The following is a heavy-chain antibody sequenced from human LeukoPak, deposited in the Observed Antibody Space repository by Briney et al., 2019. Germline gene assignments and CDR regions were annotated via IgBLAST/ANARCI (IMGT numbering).Heavy chain of an antibody. V-gene: IGHV3-11*01. CDR3: AKATQQLVRKLYFDY. Sequence: GGSLRLSCAASGFSFSDYYMSWIRQAPGKGLEWVSYISSSGSTMYYADSVKGRFTISRDNAKNSLYLQMNSLRAEDTAVYYCAKATQQLVRKLYFDYWGQGTLVTVSS. CDR1: GFSFSDYY. D-gene: IGHD6-13*01. CDR2: ISSSGSTM. J-gene: IGHJ4*02.